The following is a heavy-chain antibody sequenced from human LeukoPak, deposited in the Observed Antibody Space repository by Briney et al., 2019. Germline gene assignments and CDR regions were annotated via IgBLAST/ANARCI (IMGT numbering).Heavy chain of an antibody. Sequence: SETLSLTCAVYGGSFSGYYWSWIRQPPGKGLEWIGEINHSGSTNYNPSLKSRVTISVDTSKNQFSLKLSSVTAADTAVYYCASWVAVAPFDYWGQGTLVTVSS. CDR2: INHSGST. J-gene: IGHJ4*02. V-gene: IGHV4-34*01. CDR3: ASWVAVAPFDY. CDR1: GGSFSGYY. D-gene: IGHD6-19*01.